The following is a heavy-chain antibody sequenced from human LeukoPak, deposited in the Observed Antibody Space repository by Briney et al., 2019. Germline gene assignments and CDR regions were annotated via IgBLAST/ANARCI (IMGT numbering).Heavy chain of an antibody. CDR1: GGSFSGYY. CDR3: ARDYGSGSYGSYWYFDL. D-gene: IGHD3-10*01. CDR2: IKHSGST. J-gene: IGHJ2*01. Sequence: SETLSLTCAVYGGSFSGYYWSWVRQPPGKGLGWIGEIKHSGSTNYNPSLKSRVTISVDTSKNQFSLKLSSVTAADTAVYYCARDYGSGSYGSYWYFDLWGRGTLVTVSS. V-gene: IGHV4-34*01.